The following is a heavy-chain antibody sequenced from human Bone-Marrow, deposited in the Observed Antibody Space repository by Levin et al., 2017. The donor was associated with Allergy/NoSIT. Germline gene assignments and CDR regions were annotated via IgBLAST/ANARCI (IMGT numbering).Heavy chain of an antibody. CDR1: GFIFSNYA. CDR3: EGYDTSAYHSPFDY. V-gene: IGHV3-23*01. D-gene: IGHD3-22*01. Sequence: GESLKISCAASGFIFSNYAMNWVRQAPGKVLEWVSQISGSGGNTHYADSVKGRFTFSRDNSKNTLYLQMNSLRAEDTAVYYCEGYDTSAYHSPFDYWGQGTLVTVSS. J-gene: IGHJ4*02. CDR2: ISGSGGNT.